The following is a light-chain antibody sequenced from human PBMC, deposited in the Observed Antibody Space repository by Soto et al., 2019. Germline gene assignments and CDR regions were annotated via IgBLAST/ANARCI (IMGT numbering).Light chain of an antibody. Sequence: DIQMTQSPSTLSASVGDRVTITCRASQSISSWLAWYQQKPGKAPKLLIYASSLESGVPSRFSGSGSGTEFTLTISSLQPDDFATYYCQQYNSYSWTFGQGTKVEIK. V-gene: IGKV1-5*01. CDR1: QSISSW. CDR2: AS. CDR3: QQYNSYSWT. J-gene: IGKJ1*01.